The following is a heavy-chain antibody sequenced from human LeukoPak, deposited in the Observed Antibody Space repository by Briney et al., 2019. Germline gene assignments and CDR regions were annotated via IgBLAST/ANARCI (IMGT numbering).Heavy chain of an antibody. D-gene: IGHD2-2*01. V-gene: IGHV4-39*01. J-gene: IGHJ3*02. Sequence: NASETLSLTCTVSGGSISTSSYYWGWIRQPPGKGLEWIGSIYYSGSTYYNPSLKSRVTISVDMSKNQFSLKLSSVTAADTAVYYCASMSGSTSGVAFDIWGQGSMVIVSS. CDR2: IYYSGST. CDR3: ASMSGSTSGVAFDI. CDR1: GGSISTSSYY.